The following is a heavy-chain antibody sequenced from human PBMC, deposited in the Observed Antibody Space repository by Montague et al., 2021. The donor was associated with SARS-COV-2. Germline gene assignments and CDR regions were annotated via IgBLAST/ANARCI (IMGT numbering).Heavy chain of an antibody. CDR2: IYYSGST. CDR1: GGSISSYY. V-gene: IGHV4-59*13. CDR3: ARDSHYYDSSGHFDY. J-gene: IGHJ4*02. Sequence: SETLSLTCTVSGGSISSYYWSWIRQPPVKGLGWIGYIYYSGSTNXNPSLKSRVTISVDTSKNQFSLKLSSVTSADTAVYYCARDSHYYDSSGHFDYWGQGTLVTVSS. D-gene: IGHD3-22*01.